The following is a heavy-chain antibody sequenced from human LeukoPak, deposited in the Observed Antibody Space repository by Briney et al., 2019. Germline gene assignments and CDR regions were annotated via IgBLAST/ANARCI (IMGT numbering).Heavy chain of an antibody. V-gene: IGHV3-74*03. D-gene: IGHD3-22*01. CDR3: ARTVYYDTDDAYYRNIDS. CDR2: IKSDGSTT. Sequence: GGSLRLSCAASGFAFSKYWMHWVRQAPGKGLVWVSRIKSDGSTTTYADSVKGRFPISRDNARSILYLQMNSLRAEDTAVYYCARTVYYDTDDAYYRNIDSRGQGNLVTVSS. J-gene: IGHJ4*02. CDR1: GFAFSKYW.